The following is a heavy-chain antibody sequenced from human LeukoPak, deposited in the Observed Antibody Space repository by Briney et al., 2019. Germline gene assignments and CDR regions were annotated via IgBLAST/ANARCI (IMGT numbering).Heavy chain of an antibody. CDR1: GCIFSKYA. J-gene: IGHJ4*02. V-gene: IGHV3-30-3*01. CDR3: IKHRTGTYTLDY. CDR2: ISDDGSRQ. D-gene: IGHD3-10*01. Sequence: PGGSLRLSFASTGCIFSKYAIQCGRQAPGKGLEWVAFISDDGSRQHYADSVKGRFTISRDNSKNTLNLQMNSLRAEDKAVYYCIKHRTGTYTLDYWGQGTLVTVSS.